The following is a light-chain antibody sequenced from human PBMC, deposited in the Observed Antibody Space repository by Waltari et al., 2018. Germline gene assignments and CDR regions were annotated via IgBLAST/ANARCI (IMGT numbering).Light chain of an antibody. V-gene: IGKV3D-15*01. CDR2: GAS. CDR1: QSVGVD. CDR3: QQYNKWPPYT. J-gene: IGKJ2*01. Sequence: EIVMTQSPATLPVSPGERATLSCRASQSVGVDLAWYQKKPGQAPRLLIYGASNRATGIPARFSGSGSGTEFTLTINSLQSEDFAIYYCQQYNKWPPYTFGQGTKLEIK.